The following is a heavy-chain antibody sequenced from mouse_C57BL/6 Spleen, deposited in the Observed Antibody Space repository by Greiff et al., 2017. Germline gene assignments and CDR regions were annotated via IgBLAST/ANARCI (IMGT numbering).Heavy chain of an antibody. CDR1: AFTFSDYG. D-gene: IGHD4-1*01. J-gene: IGHJ2*01. Sequence: EVQGVESGGGLVKPGGSLKLSCAASAFTFSDYGMPWVRQAPEKGLEWVAYISSGSSTIYYADTVKGRFTISRDNAMNTLFLKRTRLRSEDTAMYYCARNWDDDYFDYWGQGTTLTVSS. V-gene: IGHV5-17*01. CDR3: ARNWDDDYFDY. CDR2: ISSGSSTI.